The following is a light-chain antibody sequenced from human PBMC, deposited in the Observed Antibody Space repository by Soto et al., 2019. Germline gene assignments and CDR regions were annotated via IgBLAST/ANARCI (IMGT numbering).Light chain of an antibody. CDR1: QSITNR. Sequence: DIQMTQSPSTLSASVGDRVTITWRASQSITNRLAWFQQKPGQAPKSLRYDASTWQSGFPSKLRGSGSGTDFSLTITSMKGENFATYCCLQYHTYPWTFGQGTKVDI. CDR2: DAS. J-gene: IGKJ1*01. V-gene: IGKV1-16*02. CDR3: LQYHTYPWT.